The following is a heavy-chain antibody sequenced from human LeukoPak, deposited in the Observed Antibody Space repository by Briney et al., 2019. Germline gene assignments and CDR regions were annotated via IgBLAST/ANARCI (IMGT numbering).Heavy chain of an antibody. D-gene: IGHD4-17*01. CDR3: ARPTVTTGVAAFDF. V-gene: IGHV3-74*01. Sequence: GGSLRLSCAASGFTFSNYWMHWVRQAPGKGLVWVSRIRHDAGVTTYADSVKGRFTISRDNAKNTLYLQMSSLRAEDTAVYYCARPTVTTGVAAFDFWGRGTMVTVSS. J-gene: IGHJ3*01. CDR2: IRHDAGVT. CDR1: GFTFSNYW.